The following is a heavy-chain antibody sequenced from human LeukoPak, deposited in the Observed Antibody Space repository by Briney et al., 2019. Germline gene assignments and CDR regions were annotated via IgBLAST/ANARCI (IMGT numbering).Heavy chain of an antibody. D-gene: IGHD3-22*01. CDR2: FDPEDGET. J-gene: IGHJ3*02. CDR1: GYTLTELS. V-gene: IGHV1-24*01. Sequence: ASVKVSCKVSGYTLTELSMHWVRQAPGKGLEWMGGFDPEDGETIYAQKFQGRVTMTEDTSTDTAYMELSSPRSEDTAVYYCATTDDSSGYYRNGGDAFDIWGQGTMVTVSS. CDR3: ATTDDSSGYYRNGGDAFDI.